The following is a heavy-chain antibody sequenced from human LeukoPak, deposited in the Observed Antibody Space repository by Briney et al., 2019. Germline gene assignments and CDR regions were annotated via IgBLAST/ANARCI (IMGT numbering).Heavy chain of an antibody. V-gene: IGHV5-51*01. J-gene: IGHJ4*02. CDR1: GYSFTNYW. CDR2: IYPGDSNT. D-gene: IGHD5-12*01. CDR3: ARHGRSGYDLEDPY. Sequence: GESLKISCKGFGYSFTNYWIGWVRQMPGKGLEWMGIIYPGDSNTRYSPSFQGQVTISADKSISTAYLQWSSLKASDSAMYYCARHGRSGYDLEDPYWGQGTLVTVSS.